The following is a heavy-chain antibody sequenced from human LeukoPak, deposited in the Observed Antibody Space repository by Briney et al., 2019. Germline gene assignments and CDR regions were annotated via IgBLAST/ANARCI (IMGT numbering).Heavy chain of an antibody. Sequence: ASVKVSCKASGYTFTGYYMHWVRQAPGQGLEWMGWINPNSGGTNYAQKFQGRVTMTRDTSISTAYMELGRLRPDDTALYYCARDIVVVVAATHDAFDIWGQGTMVTVSS. CDR1: GYTFTGYY. D-gene: IGHD2-15*01. J-gene: IGHJ3*02. CDR2: INPNSGGT. V-gene: IGHV1-2*02. CDR3: ARDIVVVVAATHDAFDI.